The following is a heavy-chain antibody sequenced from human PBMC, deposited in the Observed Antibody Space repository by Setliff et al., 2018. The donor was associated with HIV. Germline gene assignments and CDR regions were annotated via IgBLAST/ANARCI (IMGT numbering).Heavy chain of an antibody. D-gene: IGHD5-12*01. Sequence: SETLSLTCKVSGAPISSYYWNWIRQPPGKGLEWIGYIYNSGYSNSKPSLKSRVTISLDTSKDQFSLKLSSVTAADTAVYYCARGDGYRANDAYYDTGMDVWGQGITVTVSS. CDR3: ARGDGYRANDAYYDTGMDV. V-gene: IGHV4-59*01. CDR2: IYNSGYS. J-gene: IGHJ6*02. CDR1: GAPISSYY.